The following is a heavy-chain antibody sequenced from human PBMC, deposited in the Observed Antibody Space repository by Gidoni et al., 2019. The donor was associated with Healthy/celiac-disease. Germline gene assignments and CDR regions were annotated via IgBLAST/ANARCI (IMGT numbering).Heavy chain of an antibody. D-gene: IGHD4-17*01. CDR1: GGSFSGYY. J-gene: IGHJ4*02. CDR2: INHSGST. V-gene: IGHV4-34*01. Sequence: VQLQQWGAGLVKPSETLSRTCAVDGGSFSGYYWSWIRTPPGQGLEWIGEINHSGSTNYNPSLKSRVTISVDTSKNQFPLKLRSVIAADTAVYYCARGPLYGVYLREFVYWGQGTLVTVSS. CDR3: ARGPLYGVYLREFVY.